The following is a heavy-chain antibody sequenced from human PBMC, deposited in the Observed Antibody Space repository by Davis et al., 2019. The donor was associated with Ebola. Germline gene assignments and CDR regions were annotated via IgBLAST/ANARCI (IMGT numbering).Heavy chain of an antibody. CDR2: IIWDGSIT. CDR3: SKGSLFGYYGMDV. Sequence: GESLKISCAASGFTFSSYSMNWVRQAPGKGLEWVCLIIWDGSITYCADSMKGRFTISRDNSKYSLYLQMNSLRSEDSGLYYCSKGSLFGYYGMDVWGKGTTVTVSS. D-gene: IGHD3-16*01. J-gene: IGHJ6*04. V-gene: IGHV3-43*01. CDR1: GFTFSSYS.